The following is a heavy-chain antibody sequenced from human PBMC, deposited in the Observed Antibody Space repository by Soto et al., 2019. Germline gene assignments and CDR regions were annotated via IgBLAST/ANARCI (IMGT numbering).Heavy chain of an antibody. Sequence: SETLSLTCAVYGGSFSGYYWSWIRQPPGKGLEWIGEINHSGSTNYNPSLKSRVTISVDTSKNQFSLKLSSVTAADTAVYYCARGYSRVVVVVAATQSGHNWFEPWGQGTLVTVSS. CDR2: INHSGST. J-gene: IGHJ5*02. CDR1: GGSFSGYY. V-gene: IGHV4-34*01. D-gene: IGHD2-15*01. CDR3: ARGYSRVVVVVAATQSGHNWFEP.